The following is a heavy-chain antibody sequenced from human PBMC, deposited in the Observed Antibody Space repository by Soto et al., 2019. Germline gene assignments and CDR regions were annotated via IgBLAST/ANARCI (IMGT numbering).Heavy chain of an antibody. CDR3: ARLTDQGDDAFDI. CDR1: GYTFTTYD. J-gene: IGHJ3*02. Sequence: QVQLVQSGAEVKKPGTSVKVSCKASGYTFTTYDINWVRQATGQGLEWMGWMNPNSGTTGYAQKFQGRVTMTRNTSISTAYMELSSLRSEDTAVYYCARLTDQGDDAFDIWGQGTMVTVSS. CDR2: MNPNSGTT. V-gene: IGHV1-8*01. D-gene: IGHD3-16*01.